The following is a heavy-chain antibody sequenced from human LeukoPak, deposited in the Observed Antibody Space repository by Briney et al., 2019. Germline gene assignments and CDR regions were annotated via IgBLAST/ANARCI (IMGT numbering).Heavy chain of an antibody. CDR1: GGSISSSSYY. D-gene: IGHD3-22*01. J-gene: IGHJ4*02. V-gene: IGHV4-30-4*08. CDR2: IYYSGST. Sequence: PSETLSLTCTVSGGSISSSSYYWSWIRQPPGKGLEWIGYIYYSGSTYYNPSLKSRLTISVDTSKNQFSLKLSSVTAADTAVYYCARDRVARYDSSGYYPWGQGTLVTVSS. CDR3: ARDRVARYDSSGYYP.